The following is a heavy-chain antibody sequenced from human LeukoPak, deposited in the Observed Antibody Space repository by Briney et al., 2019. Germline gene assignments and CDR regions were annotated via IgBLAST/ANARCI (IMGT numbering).Heavy chain of an antibody. CDR2: IYTSGST. D-gene: IGHD3-3*01. Sequence: SETLSLTCTVSGGSISSYYWSWIRQPAGKGLEWIGRIYTSGSTNYNPSLKSRVTMSVDTSKNQFSLKLSSVTAADTAVYYCARDRQDDSRSYYYYYYMDVWGKGTTVTISS. CDR3: ARDRQDDSRSYYYYYYMDV. CDR1: GGSISSYY. J-gene: IGHJ6*03. V-gene: IGHV4-4*07.